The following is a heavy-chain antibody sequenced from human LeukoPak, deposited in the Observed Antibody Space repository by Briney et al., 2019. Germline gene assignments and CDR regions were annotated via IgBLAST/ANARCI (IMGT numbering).Heavy chain of an antibody. V-gene: IGHV4-39*01. D-gene: IGHD3-10*01. CDR3: ARRGVIISRMVRGDFDY. Sequence: SETLSLTCTASGGSIISNLYYWGWIRQPPGKGLERIGDIHYSGNVHYNSSLKSRVTIFVDTSQNQFSLKLSSVTAADTAVYYCARRGVIISRMVRGDFDYWGQGTLVTVSS. J-gene: IGHJ4*02. CDR1: GGSIISNLYY. CDR2: IHYSGNV.